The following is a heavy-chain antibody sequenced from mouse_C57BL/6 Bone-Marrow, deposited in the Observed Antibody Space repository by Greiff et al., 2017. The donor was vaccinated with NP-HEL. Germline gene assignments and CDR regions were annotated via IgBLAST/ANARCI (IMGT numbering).Heavy chain of an antibody. D-gene: IGHD2-3*01. Sequence: QVQLKQPGAELVKPGASVKMSCKASGYTFTSYWITWVKQRPGQGLEWIGDIYPGSGSTNYNEKFKSKATLTVDTSSSTAYMQLSSLTSEDSAVYYCARIYARSVLAYWGQGTLVTVSA. V-gene: IGHV1-55*01. CDR2: IYPGSGST. CDR1: GYTFTSYW. CDR3: ARIYARSVLAY. J-gene: IGHJ3*01.